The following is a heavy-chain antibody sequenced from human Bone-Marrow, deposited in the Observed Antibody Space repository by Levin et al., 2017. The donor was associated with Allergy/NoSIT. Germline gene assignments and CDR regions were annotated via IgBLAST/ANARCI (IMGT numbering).Heavy chain of an antibody. CDR1: GFRFSSYY. CDR2: ITTTSTFA. Sequence: SCAASGFRFSSYYMSWVRQAPGKGLEWVSYITTTSTFANYADSVKGRFTISRDNTKNSLFLQMNSLRADDTAVYYCAREAEGALDVWGHGTMVTVSS. V-gene: IGHV3-11*05. J-gene: IGHJ3*01. CDR3: AREAEGALDV.